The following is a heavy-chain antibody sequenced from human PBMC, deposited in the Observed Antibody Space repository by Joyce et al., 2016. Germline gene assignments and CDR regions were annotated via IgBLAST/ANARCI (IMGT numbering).Heavy chain of an antibody. CDR3: ARGSAYFDY. Sequence: QVQLVHSGAEVKRPGSSGKVSCKTSGGSFSTFEINWVRQAPGQGLEWMGGMVPMFRTTNYAQKFQGRVTISADELTDTVYMEMSSLTSDDTAIYYCARGSAYFDYWGQGTHVIVSS. CDR1: GGSFSTFE. CDR2: MVPMFRTT. V-gene: IGHV1-69*12. J-gene: IGHJ4*02. D-gene: IGHD3-16*01.